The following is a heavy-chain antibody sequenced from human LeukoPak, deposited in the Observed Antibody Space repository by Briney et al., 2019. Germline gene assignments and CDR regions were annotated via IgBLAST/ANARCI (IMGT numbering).Heavy chain of an antibody. CDR3: ARGPTYSGSYYGN. J-gene: IGHJ4*02. CDR2: IIPILGIA. CDR1: GGTFSSYA. V-gene: IGHV1-69*04. D-gene: IGHD1-26*01. Sequence: GASVKVSCKASGGTFSSYAISWVRQAPGQGLEWMGRIIPILGIANYAQKFQGRVTITADESTSTAYMELSSLRSEDTAVYYCARGPTYSGSYYGNWGQGTLVTVSS.